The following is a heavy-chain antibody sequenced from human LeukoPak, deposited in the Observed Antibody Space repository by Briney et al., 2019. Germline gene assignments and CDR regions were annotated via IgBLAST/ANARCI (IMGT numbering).Heavy chain of an antibody. CDR1: GYTFTAHY. Sequence: ASVKVSCKASGYTFTAHYLHWVRQAPGQGLEWMAWINPNSGGTNYAQKFQGRVTMTRDTSISTAYMELSRLRSDDTAVYYCAYFGDILTGPRAFDIWGQGTMVTVSS. D-gene: IGHD3-9*01. V-gene: IGHV1-2*02. CDR3: AYFGDILTGPRAFDI. J-gene: IGHJ3*02. CDR2: INPNSGGT.